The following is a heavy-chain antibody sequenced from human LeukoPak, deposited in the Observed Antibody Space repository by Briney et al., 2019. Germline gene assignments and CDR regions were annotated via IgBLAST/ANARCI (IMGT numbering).Heavy chain of an antibody. V-gene: IGHV4-61*02. CDR1: GGSISSDNYY. CDR3: ARDRAGATSM. J-gene: IGHJ4*02. CDR2: IYTRGGT. D-gene: IGHD1-26*01. Sequence: SQTLSLTCTVSGGSISSDNYYWSWIRQTAGKGLEWIGRIYTRGGTNYNPSLKSRVTISLDTSKNQFSLKLSSVTAADTAVYYCARDRAGATSMWGQGTLVTVSS.